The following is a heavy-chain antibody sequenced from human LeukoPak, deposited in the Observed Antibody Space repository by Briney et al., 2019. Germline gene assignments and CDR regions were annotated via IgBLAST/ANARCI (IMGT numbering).Heavy chain of an antibody. Sequence: GGSLKISCKGSGYSFTSYWIGWVRQMPGKGLEWMGIIYPGDSDTRYSPSFQGQVTISADKSFSTAYLQWSSLKASDTAMYYCARSMAAGQYYFDYWGQGTLVTVSS. CDR2: IYPGDSDT. CDR1: GYSFTSYW. J-gene: IGHJ4*02. V-gene: IGHV5-51*01. D-gene: IGHD6-13*01. CDR3: ARSMAAGQYYFDY.